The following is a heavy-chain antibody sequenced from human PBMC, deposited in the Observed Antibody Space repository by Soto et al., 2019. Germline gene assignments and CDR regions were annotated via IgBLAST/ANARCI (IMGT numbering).Heavy chain of an antibody. Sequence: SETLSLTCTVSGGSISSSSYYWGWIRQPPGKGLEWIGSIYYSGSTYYNPSLKSRVTISVDTSKNQFSLKLSSVTAADTAVYYCAQPYYDSSGYVYWGQGTLVTVSS. CDR2: IYYSGST. D-gene: IGHD3-22*01. J-gene: IGHJ4*02. CDR1: GGSISSSSYY. V-gene: IGHV4-39*01. CDR3: AQPYYDSSGYVY.